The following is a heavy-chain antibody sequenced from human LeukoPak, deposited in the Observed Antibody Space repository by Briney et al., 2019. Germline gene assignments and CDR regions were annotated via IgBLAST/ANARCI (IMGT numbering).Heavy chain of an antibody. CDR1: GYTFTGYY. Sequence: ASVKVSCKASGYTFTGYYMHWVRQAPGQGLGWMGWINPNSGGTNYAQKFQGRVTMTRDTSISTAYMELSRLRSDDTAVYYCARGPYCSSTSCFFDYWGQGTLVTVSS. J-gene: IGHJ4*02. V-gene: IGHV1-2*02. D-gene: IGHD2-2*01. CDR2: INPNSGGT. CDR3: ARGPYCSSTSCFFDY.